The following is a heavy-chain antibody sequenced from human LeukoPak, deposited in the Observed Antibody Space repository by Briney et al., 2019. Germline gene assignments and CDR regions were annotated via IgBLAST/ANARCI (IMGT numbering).Heavy chain of an antibody. CDR1: GYSISSGYY. J-gene: IGHJ5*02. Sequence: PSETLSLTCAVSGYSISSGYYWGWIRQPPGQGLEWIGSIYHSGSTYYNPSLKSRVTISVDTSKNQFSLKLSSVTAADTAVYYCARRVKGGYEVWFDPWGQGTLVTVSS. V-gene: IGHV4-38-2*01. CDR2: IYHSGST. D-gene: IGHD5-12*01. CDR3: ARRVKGGYEVWFDP.